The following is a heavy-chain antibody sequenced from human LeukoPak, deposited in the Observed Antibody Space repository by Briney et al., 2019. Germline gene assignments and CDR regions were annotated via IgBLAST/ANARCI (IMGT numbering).Heavy chain of an antibody. D-gene: IGHD3-10*01. J-gene: IGHJ4*02. V-gene: IGHV3-33*05. Sequence: GGSLRLSCAASGFTFSSHGMHWVRQAPGKGLQWVAVISYDGSDKFYADSVKGRFAISRDNSKNTLYLQMNSLRAEDTAVYYCATLGDYFGSGTYEREFDYWGQGTLITVSS. CDR3: ATLGDYFGSGTYEREFDY. CDR1: GFTFSSHG. CDR2: ISYDGSDK.